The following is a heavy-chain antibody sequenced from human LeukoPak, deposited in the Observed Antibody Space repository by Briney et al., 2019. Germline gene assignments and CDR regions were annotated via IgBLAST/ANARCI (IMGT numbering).Heavy chain of an antibody. CDR2: ISWDGDST. Sequence: GGSLRLSCAASGFAFDDYTVHWVRQTPGKGLEWVSLISWDGDSTYYADSVKGRFTISRDNRQKSLYLEMNSLRIEDSALYFCATDSTPNNITMVRGVIIHDRYLDVWGKGTTVSVSS. CDR1: GFAFDDYT. V-gene: IGHV3-43*01. J-gene: IGHJ6*03. CDR3: ATDSTPNNITMVRGVIIHDRYLDV. D-gene: IGHD3-10*01.